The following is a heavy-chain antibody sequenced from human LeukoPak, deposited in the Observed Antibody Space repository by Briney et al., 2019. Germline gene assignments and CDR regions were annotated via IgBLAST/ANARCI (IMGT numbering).Heavy chain of an antibody. CDR3: ARTLGYYYGSGSFDY. CDR2: IYYSGST. CDR1: GGSISSSSYY. D-gene: IGHD3-10*01. V-gene: IGHV4-39*07. Sequence: SETLSLTCSVSGGSISSSSYYWGWIRQPPGKGLEWIGNIYYSGSTYYNPSLKSRVTISVDTSKNQFSLKLSSVTAADTAVYYCARTLGYYYGSGSFDYWGQGTLVTVSS. J-gene: IGHJ4*02.